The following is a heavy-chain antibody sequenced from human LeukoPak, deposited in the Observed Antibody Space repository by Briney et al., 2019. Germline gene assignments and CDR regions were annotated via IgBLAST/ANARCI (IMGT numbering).Heavy chain of an antibody. J-gene: IGHJ4*02. CDR3: ARKPTAYPNDY. V-gene: IGHV1-18*04. Sequence: ASVKVSCKASGYTFTNYGISWVRQAPGQGLEWMGWISAYNGNTNYAQRLQGRVTVTTETSTSTAYMELRGLRPDDTAIYYCARKPTAYPNDYWGQGTLVTVSS. CDR1: GYTFTNYG. D-gene: IGHD4/OR15-4a*01. CDR2: ISAYNGNT.